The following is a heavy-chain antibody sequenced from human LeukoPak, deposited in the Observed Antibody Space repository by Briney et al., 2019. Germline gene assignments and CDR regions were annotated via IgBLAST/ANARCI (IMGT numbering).Heavy chain of an antibody. Sequence: ASVKVSCKASGYTFTSYDINWVRQATGQGLEWMGWMNPNSGNTGYAQKFQGRVTITRNTSISTAYMELRSLRSDDTAVYYCARYDFLSGYSQPYFDYWGQGTLVTVSS. V-gene: IGHV1-8*03. J-gene: IGHJ4*02. CDR3: ARYDFLSGYSQPYFDY. CDR2: MNPNSGNT. CDR1: GYTFTSYD. D-gene: IGHD3-3*01.